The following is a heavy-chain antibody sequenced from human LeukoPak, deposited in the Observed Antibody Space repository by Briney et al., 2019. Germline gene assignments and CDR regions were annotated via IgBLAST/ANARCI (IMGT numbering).Heavy chain of an antibody. Sequence: GGSLRLSCAASGFTFSSYSMNWVRQAPGKGLEWVSYISGSSSIIFYADSVKGRFTISRDNAKNSLYLQMNSLRDEDTAVYYCARDGPYQSRDGYTLYYFDYWGQGTLVTVSS. CDR3: ARDGPYQSRDGYTLYYFDY. CDR2: ISGSSSII. D-gene: IGHD5-24*01. J-gene: IGHJ4*02. V-gene: IGHV3-48*02. CDR1: GFTFSSYS.